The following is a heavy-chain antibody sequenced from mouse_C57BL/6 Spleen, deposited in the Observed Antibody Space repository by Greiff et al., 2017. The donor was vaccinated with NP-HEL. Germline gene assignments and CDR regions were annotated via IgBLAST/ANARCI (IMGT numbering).Heavy chain of an antibody. CDR1: GYTFTSYG. J-gene: IGHJ2*01. Sequence: VQLQQSGAELARPGASVKLSCKASGYTFTSYGISWVKQRTGQGLEWIGEIYPRSGNTYYNEKFKGKATLTADKSSSTAYMELRSLTSEDSAVYFCARSEDYYGSSSPFDYWGQGTTLTVSS. CDR2: IYPRSGNT. V-gene: IGHV1-81*01. D-gene: IGHD1-1*01. CDR3: ARSEDYYGSSSPFDY.